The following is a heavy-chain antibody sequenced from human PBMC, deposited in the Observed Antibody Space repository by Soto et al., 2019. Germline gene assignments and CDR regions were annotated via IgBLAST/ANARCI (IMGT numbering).Heavy chain of an antibody. J-gene: IGHJ4*02. CDR1: GYTFTSYY. CDR2: INPSGGST. CDR3: ASSPIYYYDSGGYGPLDY. D-gene: IGHD3-22*01. V-gene: IGHV1-46*01. Sequence: ASVKVSCKASGYTFTSYYMHWVRQAPGQGLEWMGIINPSGGSTSYAQKFQGRVTMTRDTSTSTVYMELSSLRSEDTAVYYCASSPIYYYDSGGYGPLDYWGQGTLVTVSS.